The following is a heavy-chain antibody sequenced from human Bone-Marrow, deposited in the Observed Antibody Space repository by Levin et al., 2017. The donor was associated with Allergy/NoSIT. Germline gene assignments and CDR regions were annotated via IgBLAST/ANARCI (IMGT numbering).Heavy chain of an antibody. CDR2: IYDSGNT. V-gene: IGHV4-59*01. Sequence: PSETLSLTCTVSGVSSSRNYWSWIRQPPGKGLEWIGYIYDSGNTNYNPSLKNRVTISIDTSKNQVSLRLDSGTAADTAGYYCARDLSGTYFTFESWGQGILVTVSS. J-gene: IGHJ4*02. CDR3: ARDLSGTYFTFES. CDR1: GVSSSRNY. D-gene: IGHD3-10*01.